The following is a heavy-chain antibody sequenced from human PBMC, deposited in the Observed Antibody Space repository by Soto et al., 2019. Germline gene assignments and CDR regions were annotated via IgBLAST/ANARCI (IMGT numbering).Heavy chain of an antibody. CDR1: GGSISSSSYY. V-gene: IGHV4-39*01. J-gene: IGHJ4*02. D-gene: IGHD3-3*01. CDR3: ARHRFLEWLLWFDC. Sequence: PSETLSLTCTVSGGSISSSSYYWGWIRQPPGKGLEWIGSIYYSGSTYYNPSLKSRVTISVDTSKNQFSLKLSSATAADTAVNYCARHRFLEWLLWFDCWGQGTLVTVSS. CDR2: IYYSGST.